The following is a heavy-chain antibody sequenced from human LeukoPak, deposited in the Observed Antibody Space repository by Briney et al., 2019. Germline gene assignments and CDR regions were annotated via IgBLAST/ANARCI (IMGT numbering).Heavy chain of an antibody. V-gene: IGHV3-9*01. J-gene: IGHJ3*02. Sequence: GGSLRLSCAASGLTFDDYVMNWVRQAPGKGLEWVSGISWNSGTIGYADSVKGRFTISRDNAKNSLYLQMNSLRAEDTALYYCVKGAAYHLGDAFDIWGQGTMVTVSS. D-gene: IGHD2-15*01. CDR3: VKGAAYHLGDAFDI. CDR1: GLTFDDYV. CDR2: ISWNSGTI.